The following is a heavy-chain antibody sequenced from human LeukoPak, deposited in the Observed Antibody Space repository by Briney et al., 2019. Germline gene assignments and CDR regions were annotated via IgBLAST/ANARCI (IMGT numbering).Heavy chain of an antibody. CDR2: MYSGGAT. CDR1: GFTVSGDY. CDR3: TGHHQAYSRTY. V-gene: IGHV3-53*01. J-gene: IGHJ4*02. Sequence: GGSLRLSCAVSGFTVSGDYMSWVRQAPGKGLEWVSVMYSGGATYYADSVKGRFTISRDNAKDTLYLQMNSLRAEDTAVYYCTGHHQAYSRTYWGQGTLVTVSS. D-gene: IGHD4-11*01.